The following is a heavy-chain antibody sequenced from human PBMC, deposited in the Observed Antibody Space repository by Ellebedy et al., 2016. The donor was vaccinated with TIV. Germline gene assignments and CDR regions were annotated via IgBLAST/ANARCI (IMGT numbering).Heavy chain of an antibody. CDR2: IYTSGST. CDR3: AREYSIYYMDV. CDR1: GGSISSSSYY. Sequence: SETLSLTXTVSGGSISSSSYYWSWIRQPAGKGLEWIGRIYTSGSTNYNPSLKSRVTMSVDTSKNQFSLKLNSVTAADTAVYYCAREYSIYYMDVWGKGTTVTVSS. V-gene: IGHV4-61*02. J-gene: IGHJ6*03. D-gene: IGHD2-21*01.